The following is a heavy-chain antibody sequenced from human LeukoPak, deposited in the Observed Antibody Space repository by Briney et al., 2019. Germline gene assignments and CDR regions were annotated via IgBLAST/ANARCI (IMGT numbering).Heavy chain of an antibody. CDR2: INHSGST. Sequence: SETLSLTRAVYGGSFSGYYWSWIRQPPGKGLEWIGEINHSGSTNYNPSLKSRVTISVDTSKNQFSLKLSSVTAADTAVYYCARGLTLVVVAATGRGAFDIWGQGTMVTVSS. V-gene: IGHV4-34*01. D-gene: IGHD2-15*01. J-gene: IGHJ3*02. CDR1: GGSFSGYY. CDR3: ARGLTLVVVAATGRGAFDI.